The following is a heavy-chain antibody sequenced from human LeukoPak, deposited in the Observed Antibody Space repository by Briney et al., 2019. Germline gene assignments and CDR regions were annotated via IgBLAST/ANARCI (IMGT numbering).Heavy chain of an antibody. V-gene: IGHV4-34*01. D-gene: IGHD3-3*01. CDR3: ARGRLNSYDFWSGYYEDFFDY. CDR2: ISHSGST. CDR1: GGSFSGYY. Sequence: SETLSLTCAVYGGSFSGYYWSWIRQPPGKGLESIGEISHSGSTNYNPSLKSLVTISVDTSKNQFSLKLSSVTAADTAVYYCARGRLNSYDFWSGYYEDFFDYWGQGTLVTVSS. J-gene: IGHJ4*02.